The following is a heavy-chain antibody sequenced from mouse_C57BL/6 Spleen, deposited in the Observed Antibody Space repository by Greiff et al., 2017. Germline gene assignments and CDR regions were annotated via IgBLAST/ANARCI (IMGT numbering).Heavy chain of an antibody. J-gene: IGHJ1*03. CDR2: IVPETGGT. CDR3: TRSGGSSPYWYFDV. Sequence: VQLQQSGAELVRPGASVTLSCKASGYTFTDYEMHWVKQTPVHGLEWLGAIVPETGGTAYNQKFKGKAILTADKSSSTAYMELRSLTSEDSAVYYCTRSGGSSPYWYFDVWGTGTTVTVSS. CDR1: GYTFTDYE. D-gene: IGHD1-1*01. V-gene: IGHV1-15*01.